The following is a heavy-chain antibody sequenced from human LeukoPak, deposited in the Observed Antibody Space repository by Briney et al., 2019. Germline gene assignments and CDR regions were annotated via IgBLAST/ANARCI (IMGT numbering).Heavy chain of an antibody. CDR3: ATRRRYCSSTSCYYYYYGMDV. Sequence: SETLSLTCAVYGGSFSGYYWSWIRQPPGKGLEWIGEINHSGSTNYNPSLKSRVTISVDTSKNQFSLKLSSVTAADTGVYYCATRRRYCSSTSCYYYYYGMDVWGKGTTVTVSS. D-gene: IGHD2-2*01. J-gene: IGHJ6*04. V-gene: IGHV4-34*01. CDR2: INHSGST. CDR1: GGSFSGYY.